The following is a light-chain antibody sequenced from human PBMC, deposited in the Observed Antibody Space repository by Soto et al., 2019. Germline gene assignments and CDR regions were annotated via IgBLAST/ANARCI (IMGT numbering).Light chain of an antibody. J-gene: IGKJ5*01. CDR3: QQSYSVPLT. Sequence: DIPMTQSPSSLSASVGDTVSITCRASQYINTYLNWYQQKPEKAPKLLIHAASSLQSGVPSRFSGSGSGTDFTLTITNLQPEDFASYYCQQSYSVPLTFGQGTRLEIK. V-gene: IGKV1-39*01. CDR1: QYINTY. CDR2: AAS.